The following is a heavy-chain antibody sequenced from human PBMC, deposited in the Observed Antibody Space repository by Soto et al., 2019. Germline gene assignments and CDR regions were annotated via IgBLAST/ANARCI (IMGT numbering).Heavy chain of an antibody. CDR1: GDTFTNYY. CDR2: VNPSGGHT. J-gene: IGHJ4*02. D-gene: IGHD2-21*02. CDR3: ARVGHVVVVTAALDY. Sequence: QVQLMQSGAEVKKPGASVKVSCKASGDTFTNYYIHWVRQAPGQGLEWMGTVNPSGGHTTYAQHFLGRVTMTRDTSTSTLYMELTSLTSDDTAAYYCARVGHVVVVTAALDYWGQGTLVTVSS. V-gene: IGHV1-46*01.